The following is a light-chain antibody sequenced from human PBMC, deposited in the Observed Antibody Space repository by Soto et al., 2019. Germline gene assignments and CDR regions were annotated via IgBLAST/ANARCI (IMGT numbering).Light chain of an antibody. V-gene: IGLV1-51*02. CDR2: EDD. J-gene: IGLJ2*01. CDR1: SSNIGNNY. CDR3: GTWDDSLSAGV. Sequence: QSVLTQPPSVSAAPGQRVTISCSGSSSNIGNNYVPWYRQFPGTAPKLLICEDDKRPPGIPDRFSGSKSGSSATLAITGIQTGDEADYYCGTWDDSLSAGVFGGGTKLTVL.